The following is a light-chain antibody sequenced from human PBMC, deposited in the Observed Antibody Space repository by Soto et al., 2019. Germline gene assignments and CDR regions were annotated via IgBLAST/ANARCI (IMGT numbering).Light chain of an antibody. Sequence: EIVLTHSPGTLSLSPGERATLSFSSSQSLSSSSLAWYQQKPGQAPRLLIYDGSSRATAIPDRFSGSGSGTGFSLTITRLEPEDFAVYYCQQYLNSPWTFGQGTKVDIK. V-gene: IGKV3-20*01. CDR3: QQYLNSPWT. CDR2: DGS. J-gene: IGKJ1*01. CDR1: QSLSSSS.